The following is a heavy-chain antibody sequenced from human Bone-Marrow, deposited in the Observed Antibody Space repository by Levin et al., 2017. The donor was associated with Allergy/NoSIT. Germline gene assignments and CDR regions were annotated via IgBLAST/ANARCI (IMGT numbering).Heavy chain of an antibody. D-gene: IGHD3-10*01. CDR2: INPSGGST. CDR1: GYTFTSYY. CDR3: ARAPRLREYGSGSSEGYYYYYGMDV. Sequence: AASVKVSCKASGYTFTSYYMHWVRQAPGQGLEWMGIINPSGGSTSYAQKFQGRVTMTRDTSTSTVYMELSSLRSEDTAVYYCARAPRLREYGSGSSEGYYYYYGMDVWGQGTTVTVSS. V-gene: IGHV1-46*01. J-gene: IGHJ6*02.